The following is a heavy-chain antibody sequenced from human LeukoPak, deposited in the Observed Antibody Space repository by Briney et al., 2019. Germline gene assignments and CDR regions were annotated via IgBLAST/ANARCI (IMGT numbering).Heavy chain of an antibody. CDR2: IKQDGSEK. CDR3: ARDFRITYYYGSGSYYLDY. D-gene: IGHD3-10*01. V-gene: IGHV3-7*01. Sequence: PGGSLRLSCAASGFTFSSYWMSWVRQAPGKGLEWAANIKQDGSEKYYVDSVKGRFTISRDNAKNSLYLQMNSLRAEDTAVYYCARDFRITYYYGSGSYYLDYWGQGTLVTVSS. CDR1: GFTFSSYW. J-gene: IGHJ4*02.